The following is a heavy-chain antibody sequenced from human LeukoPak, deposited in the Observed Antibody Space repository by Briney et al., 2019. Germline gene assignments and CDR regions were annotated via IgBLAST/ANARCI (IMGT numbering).Heavy chain of an antibody. CDR3: ARENDYGGNFRYGYFDY. J-gene: IGHJ4*02. D-gene: IGHD4-23*01. Sequence: PGGSLRLSCAASGFTFSTYSMNWVRQAPGQGLEWVSYISSGSSTIYSADSVKGRFTISRDNAKNSLYLQMNSPRAEDTAVYYCARENDYGGNFRYGYFDYWGQGTLVTVSS. V-gene: IGHV3-48*01. CDR2: ISSGSSTI. CDR1: GFTFSTYS.